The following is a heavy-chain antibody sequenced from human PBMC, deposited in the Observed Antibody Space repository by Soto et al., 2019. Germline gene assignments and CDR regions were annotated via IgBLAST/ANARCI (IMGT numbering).Heavy chain of an antibody. Sequence: QVQLQESGPGLVKPSETLSLTCTVSGASISSYSWSWIRQPPGKGLDWIGYIDYSVSTNYNPSLKSRVTISVDTSKNQFSLKLRSVTAADTAVYYCAREAYGDYGGYFDYWGQGTLVTVSS. D-gene: IGHD4-17*01. CDR3: AREAYGDYGGYFDY. CDR2: IDYSVST. J-gene: IGHJ4*02. V-gene: IGHV4-59*01. CDR1: GASISSYS.